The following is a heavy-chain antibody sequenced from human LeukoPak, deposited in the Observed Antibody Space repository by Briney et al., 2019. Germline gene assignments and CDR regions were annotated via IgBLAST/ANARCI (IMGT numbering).Heavy chain of an antibody. CDR1: VGTFSSYA. CDR3: ARERAKLRFDY. V-gene: IGHV1-69*05. D-gene: IGHD6-6*01. Sequence: SSVKVSCKASVGTFSSYAISWVRQAPGQGLEWMGRIIPIFGTANYAQKFQGRVTITTDESTSTAYMELSSLRSEDTAVYYCARERAKLRFDYWGQGTLVTVSS. J-gene: IGHJ4*02. CDR2: IIPIFGTA.